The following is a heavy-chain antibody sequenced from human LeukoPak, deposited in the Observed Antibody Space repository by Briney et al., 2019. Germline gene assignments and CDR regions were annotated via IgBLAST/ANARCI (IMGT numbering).Heavy chain of an antibody. D-gene: IGHD5/OR15-5a*01. CDR3: AKEIYADNWFDP. V-gene: IGHV1-2*02. CDR1: GYTFTGYY. CDR2: INPNSGGT. Sequence: ASVKVSCKASGYTFTGYYMHWVRQAPGQGLEWMGWINPNSGGTNYAQKFQGRVTMTRDTSISTAYMELSRLRSDDTAVYYCAKEIYADNWFDPWGQGTLVTVSS. J-gene: IGHJ5*02.